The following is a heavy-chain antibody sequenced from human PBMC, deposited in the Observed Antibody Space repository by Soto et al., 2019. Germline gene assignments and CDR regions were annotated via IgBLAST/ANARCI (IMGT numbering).Heavy chain of an antibody. Sequence: ASVKVSCKASGGTFSSYAISWVRQAPGQGLEWMGGIIPIFGTANYAQKFQGRVTITADESTSTAYMELSSLRSEDTAVYYCARDLGTYDILTGSLVPDAFDIWGQGTMVTVSS. CDR2: IIPIFGTA. J-gene: IGHJ3*02. V-gene: IGHV1-69*13. CDR1: GGTFSSYA. D-gene: IGHD3-9*01. CDR3: ARDLGTYDILTGSLVPDAFDI.